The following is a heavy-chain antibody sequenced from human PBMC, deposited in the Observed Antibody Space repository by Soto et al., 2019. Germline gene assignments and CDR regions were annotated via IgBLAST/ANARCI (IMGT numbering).Heavy chain of an antibody. CDR1: GGSISSGDYS. CDR2: IYHSGST. Sequence: QLQLQESGSGLVKPSQTLSLTCAVSGGSISSGDYSWSWIRQPPGKGLEWIGYIYHSGSTYYNPSLKSRVTISVDRSKNQFSLKLSSVTAADTAVYYCARGTTTVTTLDYWGQGTLVTVSS. J-gene: IGHJ4*02. D-gene: IGHD4-17*01. CDR3: ARGTTTVTTLDY. V-gene: IGHV4-30-2*01.